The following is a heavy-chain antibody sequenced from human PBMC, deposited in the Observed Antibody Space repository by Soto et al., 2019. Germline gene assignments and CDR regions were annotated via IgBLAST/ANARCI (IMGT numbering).Heavy chain of an antibody. D-gene: IGHD2-15*01. Sequence: GALRLSCAASGFTFSSYSMNWVRQAPGKGLEWVSSISSSSSYIYYADSVKGRFTISRDNAKNSLYLQMNSLRAEDTAVYYCARDTRRSCSGGSCFNYYYGMDVWGQGTTVTVSS. J-gene: IGHJ6*02. V-gene: IGHV3-21*01. CDR1: GFTFSSYS. CDR2: ISSSSSYI. CDR3: ARDTRRSCSGGSCFNYYYGMDV.